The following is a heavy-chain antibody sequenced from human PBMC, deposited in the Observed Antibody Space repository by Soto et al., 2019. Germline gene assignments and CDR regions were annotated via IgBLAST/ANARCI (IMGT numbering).Heavy chain of an antibody. Sequence: SVKVSWKASGGTFSSCAISWVRQAPGQGLEWMGGIIPIFGTANYAQKFQGRVTITADESTSTAYMELSSLRSEDTAVYYCARAHKRYCSSTSCYPYNWFDPWGQGTLVTVSS. CDR1: GGTFSSCA. CDR3: ARAHKRYCSSTSCYPYNWFDP. J-gene: IGHJ5*02. D-gene: IGHD2-2*01. CDR2: IIPIFGTA. V-gene: IGHV1-69*13.